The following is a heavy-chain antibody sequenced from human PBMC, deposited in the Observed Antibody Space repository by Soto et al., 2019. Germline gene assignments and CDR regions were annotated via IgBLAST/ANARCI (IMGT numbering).Heavy chain of an antibody. Sequence: WETLSLTCAVYGGSFSGYYWSWIRQPPGKGLEWIGEINHSGSTNYNPSLKSRVTISVDTSKNQFSLKLSSVTAADTAVYYCARGGYYRDAFDIWGQGTMVTVSS. CDR3: ARGGYYRDAFDI. V-gene: IGHV4-34*01. D-gene: IGHD2-8*01. CDR1: GGSFSGYY. J-gene: IGHJ3*02. CDR2: INHSGST.